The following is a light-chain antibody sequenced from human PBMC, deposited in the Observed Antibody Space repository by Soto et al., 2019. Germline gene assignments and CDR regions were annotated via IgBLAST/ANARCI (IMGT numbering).Light chain of an antibody. Sequence: EIVLTQSPGTLSLSPGERATLSCRASQSVSSSYLTWYQQKPGQAPRLLIYGTSTRATGIPDRFGGRGSGTDFTLTISRLEPEDFAVYYCQQYGNSPWTFGQGTKVEIK. CDR2: GTS. V-gene: IGKV3-20*01. CDR3: QQYGNSPWT. CDR1: QSVSSSY. J-gene: IGKJ1*01.